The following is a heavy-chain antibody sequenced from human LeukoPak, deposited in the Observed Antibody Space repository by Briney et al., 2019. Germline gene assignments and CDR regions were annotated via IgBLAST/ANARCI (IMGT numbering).Heavy chain of an antibody. CDR3: AKDSFFATVTTFGY. J-gene: IGHJ4*02. D-gene: IGHD4-17*01. Sequence: PGGSLRLSCAASGFTVTTNYMSWVRQAPGKGLEWVSAISGSGGSTYYADSVKGRFTISRDNSKNTLYLQMNSLRAEDTAVYYCAKDSFFATVTTFGYWGQGTLVTVSS. CDR2: ISGSGGST. V-gene: IGHV3-23*01. CDR1: GFTVTTNY.